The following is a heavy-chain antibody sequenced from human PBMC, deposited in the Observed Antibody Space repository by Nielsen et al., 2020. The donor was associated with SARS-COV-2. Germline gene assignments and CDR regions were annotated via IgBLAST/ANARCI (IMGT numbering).Heavy chain of an antibody. V-gene: IGHV4-34*01. CDR3: ARGLGIFGVVIIKDWFDP. CDR1: GGSFSGYY. CDR2: INHSGST. Sequence: SETLSLTCAVYGGSFSGYYWSWIRQPPGKGLEWIGEINHSGSTNYNPSLKSRVTISVDTSKDQFSLKLSSVTAADTAVYYCARGLGIFGVVIIKDWFDPWGQGTLVTVSS. D-gene: IGHD3-3*01. J-gene: IGHJ5*02.